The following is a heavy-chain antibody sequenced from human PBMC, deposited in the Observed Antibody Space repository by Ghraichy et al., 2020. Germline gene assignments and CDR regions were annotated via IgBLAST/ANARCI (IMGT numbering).Heavy chain of an antibody. J-gene: IGHJ4*02. V-gene: IGHV5-51*01. CDR2: IYPGDSDT. CDR3: ARANPGNSFDY. Sequence: GESLNISCKGSGQSFISYWIGWVRQMPGKGLEWMGIIYPGDSDTRYSPSFQGQVTFSADKSISTAYLQWSSLKASDTAMYYCARANPGNSFDYWGQGTLVTVSS. CDR1: GQSFISYW. D-gene: IGHD6-13*01.